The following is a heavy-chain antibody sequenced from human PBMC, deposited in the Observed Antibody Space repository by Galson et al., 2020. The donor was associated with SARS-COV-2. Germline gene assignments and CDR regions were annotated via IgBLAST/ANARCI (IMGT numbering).Heavy chain of an antibody. CDR3: ARPMWIVAGAVDI. Sequence: GGSLSLSCAASGFTFSSYAMHWVRQAPGKGLEWVAVISYDGSNKYYADSVKGRFTISRDNSKNTLYLQMNSLRAEDTAVYYCARPMWIVAGAVDIWGQGTMVTVSS. CDR2: ISYDGSNK. V-gene: IGHV3-30*01. J-gene: IGHJ3*02. D-gene: IGHD2-15*01. CDR1: GFTFSSYA.